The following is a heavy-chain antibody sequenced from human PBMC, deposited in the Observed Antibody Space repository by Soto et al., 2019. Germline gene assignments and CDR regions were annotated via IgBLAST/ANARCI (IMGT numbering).Heavy chain of an antibody. CDR2: IIPIFGTA. J-gene: IGHJ4*02. Sequence: ASVKVSCKASGGTFSSYAISWVRQAPGQGLEWMGGIIPIFGTANYAQKFQGRVTITADESTSTAYTELSSLRSEDTAVYYCARGPLKYYDFRSGSSFTFDYWGQGTLVTVSS. CDR3: ARGPLKYYDFRSGSSFTFDY. D-gene: IGHD3-3*01. V-gene: IGHV1-69*13. CDR1: GGTFSSYA.